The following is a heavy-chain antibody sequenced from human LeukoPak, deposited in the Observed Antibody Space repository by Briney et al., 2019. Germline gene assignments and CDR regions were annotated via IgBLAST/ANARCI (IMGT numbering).Heavy chain of an antibody. V-gene: IGHV1-2*02. CDR1: GYTFTGYY. D-gene: IGHD3-22*01. CDR2: INPNSGGT. Sequence: ASVKVSCKASGYTFTGYYMHWVRQAPGQELEWMGWINPNSGGTNYAQKFQGRVTMTRDTSISTAYMELSRLRSDDTAVYYCARAVVYYDSSGYWYYWDQGTLVTVSS. J-gene: IGHJ4*02. CDR3: ARAVVYYDSSGYWYY.